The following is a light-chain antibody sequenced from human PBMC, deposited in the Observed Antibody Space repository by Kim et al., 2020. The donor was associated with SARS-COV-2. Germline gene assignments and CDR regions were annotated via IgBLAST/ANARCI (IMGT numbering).Light chain of an antibody. J-gene: IGKJ2*01. Sequence: EIVMTQSPGPLSVSPGERAILSCRASESVSSNLAWYQQRSGQAPRLLIYDASTRATGVPARFSGSGSGTEFTLTISNLQSEDFAVYFCHQYSDWPPGDTFGQGTKLEI. CDR2: DAS. V-gene: IGKV3-15*01. CDR1: ESVSSN. CDR3: HQYSDWPPGDT.